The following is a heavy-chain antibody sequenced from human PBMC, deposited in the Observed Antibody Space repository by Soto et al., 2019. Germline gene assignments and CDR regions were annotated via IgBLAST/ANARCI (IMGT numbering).Heavy chain of an antibody. Sequence: GGSLRLSCAASGFTFSSYGMHWVRQAPGKGLEWVAVIWYDGSNKYYADSMKGRFTISRDNSKNTLYLQMNSLRAEDTAVYYCAREKELAVAGTGDFDYWGQGTLVTVSS. J-gene: IGHJ4*02. CDR2: IWYDGSNK. D-gene: IGHD6-19*01. CDR3: AREKELAVAGTGDFDY. V-gene: IGHV3-33*01. CDR1: GFTFSSYG.